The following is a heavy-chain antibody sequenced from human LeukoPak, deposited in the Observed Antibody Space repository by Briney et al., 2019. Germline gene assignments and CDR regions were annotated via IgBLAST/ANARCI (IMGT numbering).Heavy chain of an antibody. CDR1: GGSISSYY. Sequence: SETLSLTCTVSGGSISSYYWSWIRQPPGKGLEWIGYIYYSGGTNYNPSLKSRVTISVDTSKNQFSLKLSSVTAADTAVYYCARRIAARKAFDIWGQGTMVTVSS. J-gene: IGHJ3*02. CDR2: IYYSGGT. V-gene: IGHV4-59*08. CDR3: ARRIAARKAFDI. D-gene: IGHD6-6*01.